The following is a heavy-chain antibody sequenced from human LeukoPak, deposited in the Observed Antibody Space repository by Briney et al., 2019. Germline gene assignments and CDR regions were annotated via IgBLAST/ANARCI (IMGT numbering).Heavy chain of an antibody. CDR1: GGSFSGYY. CDR3: ARNVRYYYYYGMDV. CDR2: INHSGST. J-gene: IGHJ6*02. Sequence: SETLSLTCAVYGGSFSGYYWSWIRQPPGKGLEWIGGINHSGSTNYNPSLKSRVTISVDTSKNQFSLKLSSVTAADTAVYYCARNVRYYYYYGMDVWGQGTTVTVSS. V-gene: IGHV4-34*01.